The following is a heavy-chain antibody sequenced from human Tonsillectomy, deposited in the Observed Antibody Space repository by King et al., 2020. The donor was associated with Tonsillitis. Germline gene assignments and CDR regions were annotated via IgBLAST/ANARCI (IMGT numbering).Heavy chain of an antibody. CDR1: GGSVSSGSYY. Sequence: QLQESGPGLVKPSETLSLTCTVSGGSVSSGSYYWSWIRQPPGKGLEWIGYIYYSGSTNYNPPLKSRVTISVDTSKNQFSLKLSSVTAADTTVYYCARSIEQQLVGYWGQGTLVTVSS. CDR2: IYYSGST. CDR3: ARSIEQQLVGY. D-gene: IGHD6-13*01. J-gene: IGHJ4*02. V-gene: IGHV4-61*01.